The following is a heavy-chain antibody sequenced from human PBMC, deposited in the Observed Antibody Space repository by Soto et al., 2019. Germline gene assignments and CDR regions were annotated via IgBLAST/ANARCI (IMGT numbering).Heavy chain of an antibody. CDR3: ASGVSIYFPICDY. V-gene: IGHV1-2*02. J-gene: IGHJ4*01. CDR2: INPNNGGT. D-gene: IGHD4-4*01. Sequence: ASVKVSCKASGYTFTGYYIHWVRQAPGQGLEWMGWINPNNGGTNYAQKSQGRVTMTSDTSITTAYMELSGLRYDDTAVYYCASGVSIYFPICDYWGQGTLVTVSS. CDR1: GYTFTGYY.